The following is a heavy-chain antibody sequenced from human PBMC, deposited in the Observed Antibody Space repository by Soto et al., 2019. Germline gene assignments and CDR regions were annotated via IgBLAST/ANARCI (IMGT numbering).Heavy chain of an antibody. V-gene: IGHV3-23*01. CDR2: ISGSSSTI. CDR1: GFTFSSDA. D-gene: IGHD2-15*01. Sequence: EVQLLESGGGLMQSGGSLRLSCEASGFTFSSDAMSWVRQAPGKGLEWVSAISGSSSTIYYADSVKGRFTICRDNSRSTVFLQMNSLRVEDTAVYFCARVGDTFDIWGQGTMVTVSS. CDR3: ARVGDTFDI. J-gene: IGHJ3*02.